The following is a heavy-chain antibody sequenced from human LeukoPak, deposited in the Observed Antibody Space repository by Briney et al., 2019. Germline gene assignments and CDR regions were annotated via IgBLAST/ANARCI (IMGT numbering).Heavy chain of an antibody. Sequence: ASVKVSCKAAGYPFTSFHINWVRQAPGQGPEWMGWMNPNTGNTGFAQKFQGRVTMTRDTSISTAYMELSRLRSDDTAVYYCAKAYCGGDCYGTFFWGQGTLVTASS. D-gene: IGHD2-21*02. V-gene: IGHV1-8*02. CDR1: GYPFTSFH. CDR2: MNPNTGNT. CDR3: AKAYCGGDCYGTFF. J-gene: IGHJ4*02.